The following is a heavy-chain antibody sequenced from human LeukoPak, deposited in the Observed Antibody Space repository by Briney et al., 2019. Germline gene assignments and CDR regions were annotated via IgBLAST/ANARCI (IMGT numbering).Heavy chain of an antibody. CDR2: ISGSGGST. V-gene: IGHV3-23*01. J-gene: IGHJ1*01. CDR3: AKDPAAAEYFQH. CDR1: GFTFSSYS. Sequence: PGGSLRLSCAASGFTFSSYSMNWVRQAPGKGLEWVSVISGSGGSTYYPDSVKGRFTISRDNSRNTLWLQMNSLRAEDTAVYYCAKDPAAAEYFQHWGQGTLVTVSS. D-gene: IGHD6-13*01.